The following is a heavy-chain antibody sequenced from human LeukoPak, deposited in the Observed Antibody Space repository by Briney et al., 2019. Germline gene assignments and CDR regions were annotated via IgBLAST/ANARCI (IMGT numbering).Heavy chain of an antibody. J-gene: IGHJ4*02. V-gene: IGHV4-59*12. D-gene: IGHD3-10*01. CDR2: IYYSGST. CDR3: ARDSGTGTVQFDY. Sequence: SETLSLTCTVSGGSISSYYWSWIRQPPGKGLEWIGYIYYSGSTNYNPSLKSRVTISVDTSKNQFSLKLSSVTAADTAVYYCARDSGTGTVQFDYWGQGTLVTVSS. CDR1: GGSISSYY.